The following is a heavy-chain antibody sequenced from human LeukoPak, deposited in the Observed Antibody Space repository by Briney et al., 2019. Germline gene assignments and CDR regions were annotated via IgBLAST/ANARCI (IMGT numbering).Heavy chain of an antibody. CDR3: ARDFTKTASPDAFDF. D-gene: IGHD1-1*01. CDR2: IYYSGST. CDR1: GXSINRDGYH. Sequence: SETLSLTCTLSGXSINRDGYHWTWIRQHPGKGLEWIGYIYYSGSTSYNPSLKGRVSISLDSSRNQFSLTLRSVTAADTAVYYCARDFTKTASPDAFDFWGQGTLVIVSS. J-gene: IGHJ3*01. V-gene: IGHV4-31*02.